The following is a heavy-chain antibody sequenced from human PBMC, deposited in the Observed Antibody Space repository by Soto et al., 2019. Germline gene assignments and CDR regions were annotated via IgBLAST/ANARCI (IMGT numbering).Heavy chain of an antibody. CDR3: ARDRLFVVVTPKRYYYYGMDV. CDR2: IYYSGST. D-gene: IGHD2-21*02. CDR1: GGSISSYY. V-gene: IGHV4-59*12. J-gene: IGHJ6*02. Sequence: ETLSLTCTVSGGSISSYYWSWIRQPPGKGLEWIGYIYYSGSTNYNPSLKSRVTISVDTSKNQFSLKLSSVTAADTAVYYCARDRLFVVVTPKRYYYYGMDVWGQGTTVTVSS.